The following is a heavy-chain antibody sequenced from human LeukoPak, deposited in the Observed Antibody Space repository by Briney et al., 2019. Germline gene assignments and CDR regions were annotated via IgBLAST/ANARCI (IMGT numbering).Heavy chain of an antibody. Sequence: GGSLRLSCAASGFTFSSYAMSWVRQAPGKGLEWVSAISGSGGSTYYADSAKGRFTISRDNSKNTLYLQMNSLRAEDTAVYYCAKGTPYYYDSSGYLDFDYWGQGTLVTVSS. CDR2: ISGSGGST. D-gene: IGHD3-22*01. CDR1: GFTFSSYA. J-gene: IGHJ4*02. V-gene: IGHV3-23*01. CDR3: AKGTPYYYDSSGYLDFDY.